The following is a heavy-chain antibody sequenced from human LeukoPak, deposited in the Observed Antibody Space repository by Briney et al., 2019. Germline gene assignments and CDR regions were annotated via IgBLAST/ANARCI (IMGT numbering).Heavy chain of an antibody. CDR2: ISGSGGST. J-gene: IGHJ4*02. CDR1: GFTFSSDA. Sequence: GGSLRLSCAASGFTFSSDAMSWVRRAPGKGLEWVSGISGSGGSTYYTDPVKGRFTISRDNSKNTLYLQMNSLRAEDTAVYYCAKDLRGQRTVAVDYWGQGTLVTVSS. D-gene: IGHD6-19*01. V-gene: IGHV3-23*01. CDR3: AKDLRGQRTVAVDY.